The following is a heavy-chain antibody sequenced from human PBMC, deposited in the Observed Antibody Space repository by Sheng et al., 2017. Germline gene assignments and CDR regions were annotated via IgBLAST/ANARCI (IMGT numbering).Heavy chain of an antibody. J-gene: IGHJ4*02. Sequence: QVQLVQSGAEVRKPGASVKVSCKASGYTFPNYGISWVRQVPGQGLEWLGWISSDNGNTNYAQKFQGRVTMTTDTTASTAYMELRSLRSDDTAVYYCARDLYCSGGSCPYFDYWGQGTLVTVSS. CDR2: ISSDNGNT. CDR3: ARDLYCSGGSCPYFDY. CDR1: GYTFPNYG. V-gene: IGHV1-18*01. D-gene: IGHD2-15*01.